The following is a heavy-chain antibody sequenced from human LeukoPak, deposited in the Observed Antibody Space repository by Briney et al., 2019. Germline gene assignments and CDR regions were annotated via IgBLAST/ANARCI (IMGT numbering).Heavy chain of an antibody. CDR2: ISPYNGNT. D-gene: IGHD1-26*01. Sequence: ASVKVSCKASGYTFTNYGISRVRQAPGQGLEWMGWISPYNGNTNYAQKFQGRVTMTTDTSTSTAYMELRSLRSDDTAVYYCARDPRWELPPLDYWGQGTLVTVSS. J-gene: IGHJ4*02. V-gene: IGHV1-18*01. CDR3: ARDPRWELPPLDY. CDR1: GYTFTNYG.